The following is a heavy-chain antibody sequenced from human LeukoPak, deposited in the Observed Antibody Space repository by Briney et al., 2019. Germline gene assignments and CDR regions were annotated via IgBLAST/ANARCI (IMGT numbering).Heavy chain of an antibody. CDR1: GYTFTGYY. CDR2: INPNSGGT. Sequence: ASVKVSCKASGYTFTGYYMHWVRQAPGQGLEWMGWINPNSGGTNYAQKFQGRVTMTRDTSISTAYMELSRLRSDEQAVDYCARDIRYSSGWYSRGTGSTYYYYYMDVWGKGTTVTVSS. CDR3: ARDIRYSSGWYSRGTGSTYYYYYMDV. V-gene: IGHV1-2*02. J-gene: IGHJ6*03. D-gene: IGHD6-19*01.